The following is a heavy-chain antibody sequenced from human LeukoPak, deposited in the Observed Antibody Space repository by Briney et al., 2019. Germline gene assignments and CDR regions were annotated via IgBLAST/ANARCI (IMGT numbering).Heavy chain of an antibody. Sequence: SGRSLRLSCAASGFTFSSYAMHWVRQAPGKGLEWVAFIRYDGSNKYYADSVKGRFTISRDNSKNTLYLQMNSLRAEDTAVYYCAKDGYGSGSYPAYFDYWGQGTLVTVSS. CDR3: AKDGYGSGSYPAYFDY. CDR2: IRYDGSNK. J-gene: IGHJ4*02. D-gene: IGHD3-10*01. V-gene: IGHV3-30*02. CDR1: GFTFSSYA.